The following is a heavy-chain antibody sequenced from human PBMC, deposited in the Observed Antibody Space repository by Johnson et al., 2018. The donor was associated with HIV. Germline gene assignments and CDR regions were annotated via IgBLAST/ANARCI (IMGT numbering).Heavy chain of an antibody. V-gene: IGHV3-30*04. Sequence: QVQLVESGGGVVQPGRSLRLSCAASAFTFSSYAMHWVRQAPGKGLEWVAFVPYDGSYKYYADSVKGRFTISRDNSKNTLYLQMNSLRAEDTAVYYCASRYTVDAFDIWGQGTMVTVSS. J-gene: IGHJ3*02. CDR2: VPYDGSYK. CDR3: ASRYTVDAFDI. D-gene: IGHD1-1*01. CDR1: AFTFSSYA.